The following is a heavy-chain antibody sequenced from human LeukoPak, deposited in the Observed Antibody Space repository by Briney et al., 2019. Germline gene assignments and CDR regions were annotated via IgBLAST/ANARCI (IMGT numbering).Heavy chain of an antibody. V-gene: IGHV3-66*02. Sequence: GGSLRLSCAASGFTVSSNYMSWVRQAPGEGLEWVSVIYSGGSTYYADSVKGRFTISRDNSKNTLYLQMNSLRAEDTAVYYCAATSYSSGWPTWGQGTLVTVSP. D-gene: IGHD6-19*01. CDR2: IYSGGST. CDR1: GFTVSSNY. CDR3: AATSYSSGWPT. J-gene: IGHJ4*02.